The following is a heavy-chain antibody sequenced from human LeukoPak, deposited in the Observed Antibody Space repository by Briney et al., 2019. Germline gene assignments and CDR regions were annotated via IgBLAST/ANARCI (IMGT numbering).Heavy chain of an antibody. V-gene: IGHV3-23*01. D-gene: IGHD4-17*01. J-gene: IGHJ4*02. CDR3: ASRLYYGDYTFDF. Sequence: GGSLRLSCAASGFTFSICAMSWVRQAPGKGLEWVSAISGSGRITYYTDSVKGRFTISRDNSKNTLYLQMNSLRAEDTAVYYCASRLYYGDYTFDFWGQGTLVTVSS. CDR2: ISGSGRIT. CDR1: GFTFSICA.